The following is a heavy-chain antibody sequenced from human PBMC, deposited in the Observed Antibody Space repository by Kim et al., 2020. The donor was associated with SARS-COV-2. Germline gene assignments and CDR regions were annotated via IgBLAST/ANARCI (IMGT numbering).Heavy chain of an antibody. CDR1: GYTFTGYY. V-gene: IGHV1-2*06. CDR3: GFDVDTPMITHY. Sequence: ASVKVSCKASGYTFTGYYMHWVRQAPGQGLEWMGRINPNSGGTNYAQKFQGRVIMTRDTSISTAYMELSRLRSDDTAVYYCGFDVDTPMITHYWGQGTLVTVSS. D-gene: IGHD5-18*01. J-gene: IGHJ4*02. CDR2: INPNSGGT.